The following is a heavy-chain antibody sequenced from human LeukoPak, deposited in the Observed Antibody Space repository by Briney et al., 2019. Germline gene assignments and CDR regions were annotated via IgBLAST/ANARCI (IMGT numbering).Heavy chain of an antibody. D-gene: IGHD2-8*02. CDR1: GFTFSNHA. J-gene: IGHJ5*02. CDR3: AKDVWWSVS. Sequence: GGSLRLSCVASGFTFSNHAMTWVRQAPGKELEWVSAISADAVDTFYAPSVKGRFTISRDNSKNTMYLQINSLRAEDTAIYYCAKDVWWSVSWGQGTLVTVSS. CDR2: ISADAVDT. V-gene: IGHV3-23*01.